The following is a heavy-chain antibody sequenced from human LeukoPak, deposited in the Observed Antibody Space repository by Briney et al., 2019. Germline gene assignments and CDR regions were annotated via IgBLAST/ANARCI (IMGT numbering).Heavy chain of an antibody. CDR2: IYYSGST. Sequence: SETLSLTCTVSGDSITNSNYYWGWIRQPPGKGLEWIGSIYYSGSTYYNPSLNSRVTISVDTSKNQFSLKLSSVTAADTAVYYCARDVRTYYYDSSGYSPYNWFDPWGQGTLVTVSS. D-gene: IGHD3-22*01. CDR3: ARDVRTYYYDSSGYSPYNWFDP. V-gene: IGHV4-39*02. CDR1: GDSITNSNYY. J-gene: IGHJ5*02.